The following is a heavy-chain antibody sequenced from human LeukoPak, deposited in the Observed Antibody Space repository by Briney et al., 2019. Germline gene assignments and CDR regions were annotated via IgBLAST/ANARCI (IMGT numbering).Heavy chain of an antibody. J-gene: IGHJ4*02. V-gene: IGHV1-69*02. CDR2: IIPILGIA. CDR3: ATHPDYYDSSGYYSGSSDY. D-gene: IGHD3-22*01. Sequence: SVKVSCKASGGTFSSYTISWVRQAPGQGLEWMGRIIPILGIANYAQEFQGRVTITADKSTSTAYMELSSLRSEDTAVYYCATHPDYYDSSGYYSGSSDYWGQGTLVTVSS. CDR1: GGTFSSYT.